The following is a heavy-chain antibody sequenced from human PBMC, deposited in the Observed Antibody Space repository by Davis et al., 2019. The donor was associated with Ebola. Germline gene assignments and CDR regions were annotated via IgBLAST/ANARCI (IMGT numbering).Heavy chain of an antibody. CDR1: GFTFTDHA. V-gene: IGHV3-64*01. D-gene: IGHD1-1*01. CDR3: ARERYSTVTFDAFDI. J-gene: IGHJ3*02. Sequence: GESLKISCVASGFTFTDHAMHWVRQAPGKGLEFVSGIHSNGRRIYYANSVKGRFTISRDNSKSTLYLQMGSLRGEDMAVYYCARERYSTVTFDAFDIWGRGTMVTISS. CDR2: IHSNGRRI.